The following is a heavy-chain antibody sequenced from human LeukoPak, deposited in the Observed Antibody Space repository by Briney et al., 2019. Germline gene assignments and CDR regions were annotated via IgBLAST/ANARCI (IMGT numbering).Heavy chain of an antibody. CDR3: ARDASYYYDSSGYYYFAPNVHYFDY. CDR2: IYTSGST. V-gene: IGHV4-4*07. CDR1: GGSISSYY. D-gene: IGHD3-22*01. Sequence: PSETLSLTCTVSGGSISSYYWSWIRQPAGKGLEWIGRIYTSGSTNYNPSPKSRVTVSVDTSKNQFSLKLSSVTAADTAVYYCARDASYYYDSSGYYYFAPNVHYFDYWGQGTLVTVSS. J-gene: IGHJ4*02.